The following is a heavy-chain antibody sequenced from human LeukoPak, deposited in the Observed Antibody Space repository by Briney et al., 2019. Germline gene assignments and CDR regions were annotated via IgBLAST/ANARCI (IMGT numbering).Heavy chain of an antibody. CDR3: AGDYNSLTGLNY. Sequence: PGGSLRLSCAASGFTFTDSAMHWVRQASGKGLEWLGRIRTQANNDATAYGASVKGRFIISRDDSRNTAYLQMNSLNTEDAAVYYCAGDYNSLTGLNYWGQGTLVTVSS. D-gene: IGHD3-9*01. V-gene: IGHV3-73*01. CDR2: IRTQANNDAT. CDR1: GFTFTDSA. J-gene: IGHJ4*02.